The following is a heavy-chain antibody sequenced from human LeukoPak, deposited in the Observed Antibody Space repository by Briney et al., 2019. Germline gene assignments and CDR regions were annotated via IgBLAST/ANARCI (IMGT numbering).Heavy chain of an antibody. V-gene: IGHV3-49*03. J-gene: IGHJ4*02. CDR3: TRDYRSRFYYDSSGYSDY. CDR2: IRSKAYGGTT. Sequence: GGSLRLSCTASGFTFGDYAMSWFRQAPGKGLEWVGFIRSKAYGGTTEYAASVKGRFTISRDDSKSIAYLQMNSLKTEDTAVYYCTRDYRSRFYYDSSGYSDYWGQGTLVTVSS. CDR1: GFTFGDYA. D-gene: IGHD3-22*01.